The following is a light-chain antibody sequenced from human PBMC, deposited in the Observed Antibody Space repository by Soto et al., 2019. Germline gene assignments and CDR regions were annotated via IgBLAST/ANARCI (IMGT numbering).Light chain of an antibody. CDR2: AAS. CDR1: QGLGTN. Sequence: EVVMTQSPATLSVCPGEKANLSCRASQGLGTNLAWYQQKPGQGPRLLIYAASTRATGVPARFSGSGSGTDFTLTISSLEPEDFAVYYCKQRSDWITCGQGTRREIK. CDR3: KQRSDWIT. V-gene: IGKV3D-11*01. J-gene: IGKJ5*01.